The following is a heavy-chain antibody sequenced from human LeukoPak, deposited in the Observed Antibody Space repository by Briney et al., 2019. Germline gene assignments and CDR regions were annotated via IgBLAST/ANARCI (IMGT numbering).Heavy chain of an antibody. V-gene: IGHV4-59*01. CDR3: ARTGYSYGTGYYFDY. CDR2: IYYTGAT. J-gene: IGHJ4*02. CDR1: GGSISSYY. D-gene: IGHD5-18*01. Sequence: SETLSLTCTVSGGSISSYYWSWIRLPPGEGLEWIGYIYYTGATYYNPSLKSRVTISLDTSKNQFSLKLSSVTAADAAVYYCARTGYSYGTGYYFDYWGQGALVTVSS.